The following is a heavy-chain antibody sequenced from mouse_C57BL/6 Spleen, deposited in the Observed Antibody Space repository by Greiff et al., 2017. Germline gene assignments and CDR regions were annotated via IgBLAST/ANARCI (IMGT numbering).Heavy chain of an antibody. CDR1: GFTFSSYA. J-gene: IGHJ2*01. CDR2: ISSGGDYI. Sequence: EVKLMESGAGLVKPGGSLKLSCAASGFTFSSYAMSWVRQTPEKRLEWVAYISSGGDYIYYADTVKGRFTSSRDNARNTLYLQMSSLKSEDTAMYYCTRERDGNYPFDYWGQGTTLTVSS. D-gene: IGHD2-1*01. V-gene: IGHV5-9-1*02. CDR3: TRERDGNYPFDY.